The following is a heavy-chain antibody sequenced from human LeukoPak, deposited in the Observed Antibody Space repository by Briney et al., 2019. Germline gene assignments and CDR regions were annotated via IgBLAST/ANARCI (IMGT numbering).Heavy chain of an antibody. CDR2: IYHSGST. D-gene: IGHD1-26*01. CDR3: TRGAVGTTE. V-gene: IGHV4-34*01. J-gene: IGHJ4*02. Sequence: SETLSLTCAVYGGSFSGYYWGWIRQPPGKGLEWIGSIYHSGSTYYNPSLKSRVTMSVDTSKNQFSLKLRSVTAADTAIYYCTRGAVGTTEWGQGTLVTVSS. CDR1: GGSFSGYY.